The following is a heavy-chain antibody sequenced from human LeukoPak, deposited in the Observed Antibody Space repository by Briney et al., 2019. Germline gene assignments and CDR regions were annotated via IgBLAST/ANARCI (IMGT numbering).Heavy chain of an antibody. CDR2: IRSTANGYAT. V-gene: IGHV3-73*01. CDR1: GFTFSGSA. J-gene: IGHJ4*02. CDR3: TGNYYASGSYADFDY. Sequence: GGSLRLSCAASGFTFSGSALHWVRQASGKGLEWVGRIRSTANGYATAYAASVKGRFTISRDDSKNTAYLQMDSLKTEDTAVYYCTGNYYASGSYADFDYWGQGTLVTVSS. D-gene: IGHD3-10*01.